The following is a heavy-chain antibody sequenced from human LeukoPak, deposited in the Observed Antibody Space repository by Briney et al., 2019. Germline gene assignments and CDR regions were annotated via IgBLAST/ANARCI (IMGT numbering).Heavy chain of an antibody. V-gene: IGHV1-24*01. CDR1: GYTLTELF. CDR2: FDPEDGET. D-gene: IGHD4-17*01. CDR3: ALLRNYGDYENY. Sequence: ASVKVSCKVSGYTLTELFMHWVRQAPGKGLEWMGGFDPEDGETIYAQKFQGRVTMTEDTSTDTAYMELSSLRSEDTAVYYCALLRNYGDYENYWGQGTLVTVSS. J-gene: IGHJ4*02.